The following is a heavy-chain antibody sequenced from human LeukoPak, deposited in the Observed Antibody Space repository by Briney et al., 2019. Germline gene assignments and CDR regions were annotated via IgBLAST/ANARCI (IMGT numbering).Heavy chain of an antibody. V-gene: IGHV3-21*01. CDR3: AREAVRGVLTFDY. CDR2: ISSSSSYI. D-gene: IGHD3-10*01. Sequence: GGSLRLSCAASGFTFSSYSMNWVGQAQGKGLEWVSSISSSSSYIYYADSVKGRFTISRDNAKNSLYLQMNSLRAEDTAVYYCAREAVRGVLTFDYWGQGTLVTVSS. J-gene: IGHJ4*02. CDR1: GFTFSSYS.